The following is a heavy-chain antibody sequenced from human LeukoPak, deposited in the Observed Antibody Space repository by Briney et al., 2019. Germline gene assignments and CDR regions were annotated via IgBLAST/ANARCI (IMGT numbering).Heavy chain of an antibody. V-gene: IGHV4-31*03. CDR3: ARGSRVGGSHY. CDR1: GGSISSGGYY. J-gene: IGHJ4*02. Sequence: SETLSLTCTVSGGSISSGGYYWSWIRQLPGKGLEWIGYIYYSGSPYYNPSLKSRVTISVDTSKNQFSLKLSSVTAADTAVYYCARGSRVGGSHYWGQGTLVTVSS. D-gene: IGHD6-19*01. CDR2: IYYSGSP.